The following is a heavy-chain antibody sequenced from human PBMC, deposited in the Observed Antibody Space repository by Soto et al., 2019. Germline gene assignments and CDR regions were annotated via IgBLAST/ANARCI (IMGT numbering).Heavy chain of an antibody. CDR2: INPNSGGT. CDR1: GYTFTGYY. Sequence: ASVKVSCKASGYTFTGYYMHGVRQAPGRGLGWMGWINPNSGGTNYAQKFQGRVTMTRDTSISTAYMELSRLRSDDTAVYYCARDACCSGGWYHYHYYYGLHGRGEELTVTASS. CDR3: ARDACCSGGWYHYHYYYGLHG. V-gene: IGHV1-2*02. D-gene: IGHD6-19*01. J-gene: IGHJ6*02.